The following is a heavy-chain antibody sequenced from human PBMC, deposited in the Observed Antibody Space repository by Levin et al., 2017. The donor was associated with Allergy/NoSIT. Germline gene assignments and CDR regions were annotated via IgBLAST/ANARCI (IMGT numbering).Heavy chain of an antibody. CDR3: AKGKWELHRGPNWFDP. D-gene: IGHD1-26*01. CDR2: ISWNSGSI. CDR1: GFTFDDYA. J-gene: IGHJ5*02. Sequence: SLKISCAASGFTFDDYAMHWVRQAPGKGLEWVSGISWNSGSIGYADSVKGRFTISRDNAKNSLYLQMNSLRAEDTALYYCAKGKWELHRGPNWFDPWGQGTLVTVSS. V-gene: IGHV3-9*01.